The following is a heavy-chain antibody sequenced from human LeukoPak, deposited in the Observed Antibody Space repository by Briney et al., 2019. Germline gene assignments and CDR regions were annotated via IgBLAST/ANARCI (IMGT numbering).Heavy chain of an antibody. V-gene: IGHV1-18*04. CDR3: ARAYYDSSGYYYVFDY. CDR2: ISAYNGNT. J-gene: IGHJ4*02. Sequence: GASVKVSCKASGYTFTGYYMHWVRQAPGQGLEWMGWISAYNGNTNYAQKLQGRVTMTTDTSTSTAYMELRSLRSDDTAVYYCARAYYDSSGYYYVFDYWGQGTLVTVSS. D-gene: IGHD3-22*01. CDR1: GYTFTGYY.